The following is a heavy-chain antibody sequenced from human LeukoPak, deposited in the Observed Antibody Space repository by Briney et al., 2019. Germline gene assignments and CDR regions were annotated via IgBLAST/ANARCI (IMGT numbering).Heavy chain of an antibody. J-gene: IGHJ4*02. Sequence: ASVKVSCKASGYTFTSYAMHWVRQAPGQRLEWMGWINAGNGNTKYSQKFQGRVTITRDTSASTAYMELSSLRSEDTAMYYCARGLGLLWFGELYYWGQGTLVTVSS. D-gene: IGHD3-10*01. V-gene: IGHV1-3*01. CDR1: GYTFTSYA. CDR2: INAGNGNT. CDR3: ARGLGLLWFGELYY.